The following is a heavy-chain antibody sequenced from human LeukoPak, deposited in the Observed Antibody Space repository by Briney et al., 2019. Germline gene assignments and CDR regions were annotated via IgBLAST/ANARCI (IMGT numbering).Heavy chain of an antibody. CDR2: IYYSGST. V-gene: IGHV4-59*01. D-gene: IGHD4-23*01. CDR1: GGSISSYY. Sequence: SETLSLTCAVSGGSISSYYWSWIRQPPGKGLEWIGYIYYSGSTNYNPSLKSRVTISVDTSKNQFSLKLSSVTAADTAVYYCARGSTVVNPEDWYFDLWGRGTLVTVSS. J-gene: IGHJ2*01. CDR3: ARGSTVVNPEDWYFDL.